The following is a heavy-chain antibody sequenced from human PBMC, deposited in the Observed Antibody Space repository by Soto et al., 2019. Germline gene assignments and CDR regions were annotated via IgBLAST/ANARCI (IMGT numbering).Heavy chain of an antibody. Sequence: ASVKVSCKASVYTFTSYGISWVRQAPGQGLEGMGGISAYNGNTNYAQKLQGRVTMTTDTSTSTAYMELRSLRYDDTAVYYCARDWYCSGGSCYSPPFDYYYYGMDVWGQGATVTVSS. J-gene: IGHJ6*02. CDR2: ISAYNGNT. CDR1: VYTFTSYG. V-gene: IGHV1-18*01. D-gene: IGHD2-15*01. CDR3: ARDWYCSGGSCYSPPFDYYYYGMDV.